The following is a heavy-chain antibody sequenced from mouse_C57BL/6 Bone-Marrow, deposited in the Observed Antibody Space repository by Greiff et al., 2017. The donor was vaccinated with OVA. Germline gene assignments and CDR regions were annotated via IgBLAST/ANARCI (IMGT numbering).Heavy chain of an antibody. D-gene: IGHD1-1*01. Sequence: EVQLVESGGDLVKPGGSLKLSCAASGFTFSSYGMSWVRQTPDKRLEWVATISSGGSYTYYPDSVKGRFTISRDNAKNTLYLQMSSLKSEDTAMYYCARHSNLLLRWYFDYWGQGTTLTVSS. CDR2: ISSGGSYT. J-gene: IGHJ2*01. CDR3: ARHSNLLLRWYFDY. V-gene: IGHV5-6*01. CDR1: GFTFSSYG.